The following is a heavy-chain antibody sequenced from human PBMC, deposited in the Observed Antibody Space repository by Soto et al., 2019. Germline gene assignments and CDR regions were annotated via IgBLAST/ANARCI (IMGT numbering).Heavy chain of an antibody. V-gene: IGHV3-23*01. CDR2: ISGSGGST. Sequence: EVQLLESGGGLVQPGGSLRLSCAASGFTFSSYAMSWVRQAPGKGLEWVSAISGSGGSTYYADSVKGRFTISRDNSKNTRYLQLNSLSADDTSVYYCAKDNYDFWSGYSRVFDIWGQGTMVTFSA. D-gene: IGHD3-3*01. J-gene: IGHJ3*02. CDR3: AKDNYDFWSGYSRVFDI. CDR1: GFTFSSYA.